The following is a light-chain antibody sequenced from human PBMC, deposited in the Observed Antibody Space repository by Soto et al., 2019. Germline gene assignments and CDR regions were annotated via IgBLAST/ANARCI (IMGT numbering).Light chain of an antibody. J-gene: IGKJ1*01. CDR2: SAS. CDR1: QSVCSSY. Sequence: SVLTQSPGTLSLSPGDRATLSCRARQSVCSSYLAWYQQKPGQAPRLLIFSASRSATGLPDRCSGSGVGTDYTLNLSRVEPEACAEEYGRQYGSPPRSWTGGQGTKGES. V-gene: IGKV3-20*01. CDR3: RQYGSPPRSWT.